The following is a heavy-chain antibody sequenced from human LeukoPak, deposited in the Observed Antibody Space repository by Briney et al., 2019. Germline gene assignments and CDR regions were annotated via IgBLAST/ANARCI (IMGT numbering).Heavy chain of an antibody. J-gene: IGHJ3*02. CDR2: IYQSGRT. CDR1: GGSISSNNW. Sequence: SETLSLTCAVSGGSISSNNWWSWVCQSPGKGLEWIGEIYQSGRTNYNPSLKSRVTISVDKSKNQFSLKLSAVTAADTAVYYCASRGLGALQTFDIWGQGTMVTVSS. D-gene: IGHD3-16*01. V-gene: IGHV4-4*02. CDR3: ASRGLGALQTFDI.